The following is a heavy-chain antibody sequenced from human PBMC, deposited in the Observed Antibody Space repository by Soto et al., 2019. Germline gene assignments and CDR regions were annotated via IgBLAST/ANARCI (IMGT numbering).Heavy chain of an antibody. CDR3: AREDTAMASYHFDY. J-gene: IGHJ4*02. CDR1: GGTFSSYA. CDR2: IIPIFGTA. V-gene: IGHV1-69*13. Sequence: GASVKVSCKASGGTFSSYAISWVRQAPGQGLEWMGGIIPIFGTANYAQKFQGRVTITADESTSTAYMELSSLRSEDTAVYYCAREDTAMASYHFDYWGQGTLVTVSS. D-gene: IGHD5-18*01.